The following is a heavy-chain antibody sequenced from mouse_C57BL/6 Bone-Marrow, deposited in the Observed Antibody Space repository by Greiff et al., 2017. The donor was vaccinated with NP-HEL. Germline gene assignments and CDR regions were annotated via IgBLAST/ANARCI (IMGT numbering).Heavy chain of an antibody. CDR1: GYTFTSYW. V-gene: IGHV1-64*01. CDR3: ARDRVTGTAMDY. D-gene: IGHD4-1*01. CDR2: IHPNSGST. Sequence: QVQLKQPGAELVKPGASVKLSCKASGYTFTSYWMHWVKQRPGQGLEWIGMIHPNSGSTNYNEKFKSKATLTVDKSSSTAYMQLSSLTSEDSAVYYCARDRVTGTAMDYWGQGTSVTVSS. J-gene: IGHJ4*01.